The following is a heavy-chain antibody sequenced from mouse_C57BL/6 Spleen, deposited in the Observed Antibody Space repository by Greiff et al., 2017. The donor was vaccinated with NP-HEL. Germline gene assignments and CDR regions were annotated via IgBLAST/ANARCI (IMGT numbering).Heavy chain of an antibody. CDR1: GYTFTSYW. J-gene: IGHJ3*01. CDR3: ARDYGSSYPTFAH. CDR2: IYPSDSET. D-gene: IGHD1-1*01. V-gene: IGHV1-61*01. Sequence: QVQLQQPGAELVRPGSSVKLSCKASGYTFTSYWMDWVKQRPGQGLEWIGNIYPSDSETHYNQKFKDKATLTVDKSSSTAYMQLSSLTSEDSAVYYCARDYGSSYPTFAHWGQGTLVTVSA.